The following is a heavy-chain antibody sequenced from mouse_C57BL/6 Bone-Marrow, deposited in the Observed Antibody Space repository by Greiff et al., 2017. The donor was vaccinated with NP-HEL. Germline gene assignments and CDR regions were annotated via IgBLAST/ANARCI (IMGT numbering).Heavy chain of an antibody. J-gene: IGHJ1*03. Sequence: EVKVVESEGGLVQPGSSMKLSCTASGFTFSDYYMAWVRQVPEKGLEWVANINYDGSSTYYLDSLKSRFIISRDNAKNILYLQMSSLKSEDTATYYCARGSSDWYFDVWGTGTTVTVSS. CDR1: GFTFSDYY. D-gene: IGHD1-1*01. CDR3: ARGSSDWYFDV. CDR2: INYDGSST. V-gene: IGHV5-16*01.